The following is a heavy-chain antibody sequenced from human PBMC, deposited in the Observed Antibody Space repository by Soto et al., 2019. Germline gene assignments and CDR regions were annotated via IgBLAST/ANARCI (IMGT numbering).Heavy chain of an antibody. V-gene: IGHV4-59*01. CDR3: ACLRGKRGSPTDY. CDR2: ISYSGNT. CDR1: GDSTSNYY. D-gene: IGHD2-15*01. Sequence: SETRSLTCIISGDSTSNYYWSWIRQSPGKGLEWIGYISYSGNTNYNPSLKSRVTISVDTSKDQLSLKVTSVTAADTAMYYCACLRGKRGSPTDYWGQGTQVTVSS. J-gene: IGHJ4*02.